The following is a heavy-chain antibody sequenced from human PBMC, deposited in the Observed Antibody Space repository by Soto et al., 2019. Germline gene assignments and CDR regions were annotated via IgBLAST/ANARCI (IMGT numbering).Heavy chain of an antibody. CDR3: AKDLSAGTAQGRYYYYYGMDV. D-gene: IGHD1-1*01. CDR1: GFTFSSYA. Sequence: GGSLRLSCAASGFTFSSYAMSWVRQAPGKGLEWVSAISGSGGSTYYADSVKGRFTISRDNSKNTLYLQMNSLRAEDTAVYYCAKDLSAGTAQGRYYYYYGMDVWGQGTTVTVSS. V-gene: IGHV3-23*01. CDR2: ISGSGGST. J-gene: IGHJ6*02.